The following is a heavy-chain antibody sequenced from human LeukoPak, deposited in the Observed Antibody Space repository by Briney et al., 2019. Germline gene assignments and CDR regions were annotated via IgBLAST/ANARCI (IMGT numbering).Heavy chain of an antibody. J-gene: IGHJ6*03. CDR3: ARHYCSSTSCYKHYYYYMDV. CDR2: IYYSGST. V-gene: IGHV4-39*01. D-gene: IGHD2-2*02. CDR1: GGSISSSSYY. Sequence: SSETLSLTCTVSGGSISSSSYYWGWIRQPPGKGLEWIGSIYYSGSTYYNPSLKSRVTISVDTSKNQFSLKLSSVTAADTAVYYCARHYCSSTSCYKHYYYYMDVWGKGTTVTISS.